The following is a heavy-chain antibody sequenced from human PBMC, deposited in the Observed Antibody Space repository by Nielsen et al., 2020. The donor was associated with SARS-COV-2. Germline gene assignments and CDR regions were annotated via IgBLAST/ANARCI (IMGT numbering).Heavy chain of an antibody. CDR1: GFTFSNSF. J-gene: IGHJ6*02. Sequence: GESLKISCAASGFTFSNSFMTWVRQAPGKGLEWVANIKEDGSVKLYVDSVRGRFTISRDNAQKSVYLQMNSLSADDTAVYYCARKGGGYYGSGERLSYYYYGMDVWGQGTTVTVSS. CDR2: IKEDGSVK. D-gene: IGHD3-10*01. V-gene: IGHV3-7*05. CDR3: ARKGGGYYGSGERLSYYYYGMDV.